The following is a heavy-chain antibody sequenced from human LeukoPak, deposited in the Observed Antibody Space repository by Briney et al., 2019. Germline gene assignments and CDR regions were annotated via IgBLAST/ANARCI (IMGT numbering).Heavy chain of an antibody. CDR2: ISSSGSTI. Sequence: PGGSLRLSCAASGFTFSDYYMSWIRQAPGKGLEWVSYISSSGSTIYYADSVKGRFTISRDNSKNTLYLQMNSLRAEDTAVYYCAKETGYSYGTGGTDYWGQGTLVTVSS. CDR3: AKETGYSYGTGGTDY. CDR1: GFTFSDYY. J-gene: IGHJ4*02. V-gene: IGHV3-11*01. D-gene: IGHD5-18*01.